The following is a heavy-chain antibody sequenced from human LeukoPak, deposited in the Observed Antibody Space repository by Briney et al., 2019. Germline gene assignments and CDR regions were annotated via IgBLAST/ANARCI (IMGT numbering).Heavy chain of an antibody. CDR1: GFTFDDYA. Sequence: GGSLRLSCAASGFTFDDYAMHWVRHAPGKGLEWVSGISWNSGSIGYADSVKGRFTISRDSAKNSLYLQMNSLRAEDTALYYCAKDGSAGTTPPFFDYWGQGTLVTVSS. V-gene: IGHV3-9*01. CDR3: AKDGSAGTTPPFFDY. D-gene: IGHD1-7*01. CDR2: ISWNSGSI. J-gene: IGHJ4*02.